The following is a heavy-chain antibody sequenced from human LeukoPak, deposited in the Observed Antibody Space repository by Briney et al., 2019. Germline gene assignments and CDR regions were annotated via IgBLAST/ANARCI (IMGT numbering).Heavy chain of an antibody. V-gene: IGHV4-4*07. CDR3: ASLSNDYDTSGYFLLY. J-gene: IGHJ4*02. D-gene: IGHD3-22*01. Sequence: SETLSLTCTVSGGSISWIRQPAGKGLGWIGHIYTSGSTNYNPSLKSRVTMSVDTSKNQFSLNLSSVTAADTAVYYCASLSNDYDTSGYFLLYWGQGTLVTVSS. CDR1: GGSI. CDR2: IYTSGST.